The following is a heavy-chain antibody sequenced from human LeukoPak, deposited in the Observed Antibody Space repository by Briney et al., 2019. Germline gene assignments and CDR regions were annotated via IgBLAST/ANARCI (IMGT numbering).Heavy chain of an antibody. Sequence: PGGSLRLSCAASGFTLSSYAMSWVRQAPGKGLEWVSAISGSGGSTYYADAVKGRFTISRDNSKNTLYLHMNNLRDDDTAVYYCAKDIWGGTAMVFDYWGQGTLVTVSS. CDR3: AKDIWGGTAMVFDY. J-gene: IGHJ4*02. V-gene: IGHV3-23*01. CDR2: ISGSGGST. D-gene: IGHD5-18*01. CDR1: GFTLSSYA.